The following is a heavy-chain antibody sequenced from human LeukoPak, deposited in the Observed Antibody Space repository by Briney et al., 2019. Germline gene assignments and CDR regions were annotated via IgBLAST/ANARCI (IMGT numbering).Heavy chain of an antibody. CDR3: ARGAAVGQTRDY. V-gene: IGHV1-2*06. CDR1: GYTFTGYY. J-gene: IGHJ4*02. CDR2: MNPDSGDT. D-gene: IGHD6-13*01. Sequence: ASVKVSCKASGYTFTGYYTHWVRQAPGQGLEWVGRMNPDSGDTNYAQTFTGRVAMTRDTPISTAYMELSSLRSDDTAVYYCARGAAVGQTRDYWGQGTLVTVSS.